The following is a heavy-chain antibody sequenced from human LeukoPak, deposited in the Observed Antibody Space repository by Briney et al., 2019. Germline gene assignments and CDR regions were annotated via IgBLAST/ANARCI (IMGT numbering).Heavy chain of an antibody. CDR2: INPNSGGT. CDR3: ARERRGLSYYYMDV. J-gene: IGHJ6*03. V-gene: IGHV1-2*02. Sequence: ASVKVSCKASGYTFTGYYMHWVRQAPGQGLEWMGWINPNSGGTNYAQKFQGRVTISVDTSKNQFSLKLSSVTAADTAVYYCARERRGLSYYYMDVWGKGTTVTVSS. CDR1: GYTFTGYY. D-gene: IGHD2-15*01.